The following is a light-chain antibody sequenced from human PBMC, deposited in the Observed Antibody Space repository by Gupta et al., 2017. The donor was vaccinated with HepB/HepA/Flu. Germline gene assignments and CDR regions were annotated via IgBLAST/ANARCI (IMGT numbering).Light chain of an antibody. J-gene: IGLJ3*02. Sequence: QSALTQPRSVSGSPGQSVPISCNGTSSDVGGYNYVSWYQQHPGKAPKLMIYDVSKRPSGVPDRFSGSKSGNTASLTISGLQAEDEADYYCCSYAGSYTWVFGGGTKLTVL. CDR2: DVS. CDR1: SSDVGGYNY. V-gene: IGLV2-11*01. CDR3: CSYAGSYTWV.